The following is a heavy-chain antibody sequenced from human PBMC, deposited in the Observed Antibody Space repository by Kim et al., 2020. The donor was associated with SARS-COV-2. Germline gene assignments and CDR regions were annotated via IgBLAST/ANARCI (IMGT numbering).Heavy chain of an antibody. CDR3: ARKGVLRSFRPDDAFDI. J-gene: IGHJ3*02. CDR2: INPVTGGT. Sequence: ASVKVSCKASTYSFTGYYMHWVRQAPGQGLEWMGWINPVTGGTKYAQKFQGRVTMTRDTSIGTGYMELSRLRYDDTAVYYCARKGVLRSFRPDDAFDIWGPGTMVTVSS. D-gene: IGHD3-9*01. V-gene: IGHV1-2*02. CDR1: TYSFTGYY.